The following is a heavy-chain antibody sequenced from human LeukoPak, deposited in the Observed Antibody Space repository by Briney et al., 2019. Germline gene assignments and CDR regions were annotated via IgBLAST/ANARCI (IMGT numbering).Heavy chain of an antibody. J-gene: IGHJ4*02. Sequence: SETLSLTCAVYGGSFSGYYWSWIRQPPGKGLEWIGEINHSGSTNYNPSLKSRVTISVDTSKNQFSLKLSSVTAADTAVYYCARGIVGATKAFDYRGQGTLVTVSS. CDR1: GGSFSGYY. D-gene: IGHD1-26*01. CDR3: ARGIVGATKAFDY. CDR2: INHSGST. V-gene: IGHV4-34*01.